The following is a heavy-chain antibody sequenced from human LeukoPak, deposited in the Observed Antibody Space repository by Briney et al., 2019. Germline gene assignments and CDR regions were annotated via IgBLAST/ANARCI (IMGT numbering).Heavy chain of an antibody. CDR1: GYTFTSYY. V-gene: IGHV1-46*01. CDR3: ARYYYDSSGYLRGNGMDV. Sequence: ASVKVSCKASGYTFTSYYMHWVRQAPGQGLEWMGIINPSGGSTIYAQKFQGRVTMTRDTSTSTVYMELSSLRSEDTAVYYCARYYYDSSGYLRGNGMDVWGQGTTVTVSS. J-gene: IGHJ6*02. D-gene: IGHD3-22*01. CDR2: INPSGGST.